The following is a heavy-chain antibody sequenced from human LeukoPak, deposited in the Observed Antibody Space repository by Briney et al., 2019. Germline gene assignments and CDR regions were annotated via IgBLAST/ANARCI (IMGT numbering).Heavy chain of an antibody. Sequence: ASVKVSCKASGYTFTSYYMHWVRQAPGQGLEWMGIINPSGGSTSYAQKFQGRVTMTRGMSTSTVYMELSSLRSEDTAVYYCARVSRQQLVHSPFGYWGQGTLVTVSS. CDR1: GYTFTSYY. V-gene: IGHV1-46*01. J-gene: IGHJ4*02. D-gene: IGHD6-6*01. CDR3: ARVSRQQLVHSPFGY. CDR2: INPSGGST.